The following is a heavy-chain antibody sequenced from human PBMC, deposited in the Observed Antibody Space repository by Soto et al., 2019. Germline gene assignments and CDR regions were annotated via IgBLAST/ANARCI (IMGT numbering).Heavy chain of an antibody. V-gene: IGHV3-11*01. J-gene: IGHJ5*02. CDR1: GFTFSDYY. Sequence: GGSLRLSCAASGFTFSDYYMSWIRQAPGKGLEWVSYISSSGSTIYYADSVKGRFTISRDNAKNSLYLQMNSLRAEDTAVYYCATGEGNWNYPRFDPWGQGTLVTVSS. CDR3: ATGEGNWNYPRFDP. CDR2: ISSSGSTI. D-gene: IGHD1-7*01.